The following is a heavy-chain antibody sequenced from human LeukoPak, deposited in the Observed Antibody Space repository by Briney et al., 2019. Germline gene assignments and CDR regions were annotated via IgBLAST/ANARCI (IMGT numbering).Heavy chain of an antibody. V-gene: IGHV1-2*02. CDR2: INPNSGGT. CDR3: ARDSSRSHYYDSSGYYFNNWFDP. J-gene: IGHJ5*02. Sequence: SVKVFCKASGYTFTGYYMHWVLQAPGQGLEWMGWINPNSGGTNYAQRLQGRVTMTRDTSISTAYMELSRLRADDTAVYYCARDSSRSHYYDSSGYYFNNWFDPWGQGTLVTVSS. D-gene: IGHD3-22*01. CDR1: GYTFTGYY.